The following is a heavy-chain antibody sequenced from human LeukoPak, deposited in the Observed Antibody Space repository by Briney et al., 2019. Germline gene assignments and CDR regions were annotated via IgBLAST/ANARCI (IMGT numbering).Heavy chain of an antibody. D-gene: IGHD3-22*01. CDR1: GYTFTSYG. CDR3: ASSRRYYYDSSGGGEAFDI. Sequence: ASVKVSCKASGYTFTSYGISWVRQAPGQGLEWMGWINPNSGGTNYAQKFQGWVTMTRDTSISTAYMELSRLRSDDTAVYYCASSRRYYYDSSGGGEAFDIWGQGAMVTVSS. J-gene: IGHJ3*02. V-gene: IGHV1-2*04. CDR2: INPNSGGT.